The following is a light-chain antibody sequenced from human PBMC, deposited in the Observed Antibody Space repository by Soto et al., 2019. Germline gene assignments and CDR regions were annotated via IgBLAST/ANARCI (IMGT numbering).Light chain of an antibody. CDR3: QQYGSSGT. Sequence: DIQMTQSPSSLSASVGDRVTITCRASQDIADYLAWYQQKPGQVPNLLIYAESTLQSGVPSRFTGSGSGTDFTLTISRLEPEDFAVYYCQQYGSSGTFGQGTKVDIK. CDR2: AES. CDR1: QDIADY. J-gene: IGKJ1*01. V-gene: IGKV1-27*01.